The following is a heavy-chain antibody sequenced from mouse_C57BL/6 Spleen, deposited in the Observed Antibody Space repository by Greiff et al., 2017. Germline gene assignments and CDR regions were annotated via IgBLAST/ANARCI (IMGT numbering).Heavy chain of an antibody. J-gene: IGHJ4*01. Sequence: VQLQQSGAELVRPGTSVKVSCKASGYAFTNYLIEWVKQRPGQGLEWIGVINPGSGGTNYNEKFKGKATLTADKSSSTAYMQHSSLTSEDSAVYFCGREEAMDDWGPGTSVTVSS. CDR2: INPGSGGT. CDR3: GREEAMDD. V-gene: IGHV1-54*01. CDR1: GYAFTNYL.